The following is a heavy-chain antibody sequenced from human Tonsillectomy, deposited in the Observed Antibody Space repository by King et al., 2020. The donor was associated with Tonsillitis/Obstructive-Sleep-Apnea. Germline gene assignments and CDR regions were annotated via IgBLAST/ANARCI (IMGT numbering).Heavy chain of an antibody. Sequence: QLQESGPGLVKPSQTLSLSCTVSGGSISSGNYYWTWIRQHPRKGLEWIGYISYTGSTYYNPSLTSLVTISIDTSKNQFSLKLSSVSAADTAVYYCARWARCTYGLDYWGQGTLVTVSS. CDR3: ARWARCTYGLDY. CDR1: GGSISSGNYY. V-gene: IGHV4-31*01. CDR2: ISYTGST. J-gene: IGHJ4*02. D-gene: IGHD5-18*01.